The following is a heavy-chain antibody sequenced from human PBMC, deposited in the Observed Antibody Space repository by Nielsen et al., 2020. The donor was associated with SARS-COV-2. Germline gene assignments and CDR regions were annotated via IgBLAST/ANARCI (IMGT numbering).Heavy chain of an antibody. CDR3: ARDSRGGSSHLFYYYGMDV. J-gene: IGHJ6*02. CDR1: GFTFSSYE. V-gene: IGHV3-21*01. D-gene: IGHD1-26*01. CDR2: ISSSSSYI. Sequence: GGSLRLSCAASGFTFSSYEMNWVRQAPGKGLEWVSSISSSSSYIYYADSVKGRFTISRDNAKNSLYLQMNSLRAEDTAVYYCARDSRGGSSHLFYYYGMDVWGQGTTVTVSS.